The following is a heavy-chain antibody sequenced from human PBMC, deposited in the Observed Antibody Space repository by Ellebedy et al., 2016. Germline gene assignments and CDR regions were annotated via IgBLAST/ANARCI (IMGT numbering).Heavy chain of an antibody. CDR2: ISSSSSYI. Sequence: GESLKISXAASGFTFSSYSMNWVRQAPGKGLEWVSSISSSSSYIYYADSVKGRFTISRDNAKNSLYLQMNSLRAEDTAVYYCARDLFDFWSGSPTSRGWFNPWGQGTLVTVSS. V-gene: IGHV3-21*01. CDR3: ARDLFDFWSGSPTSRGWFNP. J-gene: IGHJ5*02. CDR1: GFTFSSYS. D-gene: IGHD3-3*01.